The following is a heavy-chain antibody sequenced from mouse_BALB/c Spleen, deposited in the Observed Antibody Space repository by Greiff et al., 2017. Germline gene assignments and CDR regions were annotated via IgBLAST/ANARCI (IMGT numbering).Heavy chain of an antibody. CDR3: AREGITGAMDY. J-gene: IGHJ4*01. Sequence: EVQLQQSGGGLVKPGGSLKLSCAASGFTFSSYAMSWVRQTPEKRLEWVASISSGGSTYYPDSVKGRFTISRDNARNILYLQMSSLRSEDTAMYYCAREGITGAMDYWGQGTSVTVSS. CDR2: ISSGGST. CDR1: GFTFSSYA. V-gene: IGHV5-6-5*01. D-gene: IGHD2-4*01.